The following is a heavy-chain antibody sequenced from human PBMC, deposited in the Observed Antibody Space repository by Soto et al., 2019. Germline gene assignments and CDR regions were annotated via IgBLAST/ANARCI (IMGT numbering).Heavy chain of an antibody. D-gene: IGHD6-6*01. CDR3: ARAPNHYSRSSGWFDP. Sequence: VASVKVSCKASGYTFTGYYMHWVRQAPGQGLEWMGWINPNSGGTNYAQKFQGRVTMTRDTSISTAYMELSRLRSDDTAVYYCARAPNHYSRSSGWFDPWGQGPLVPVYS. V-gene: IGHV1-2*02. J-gene: IGHJ5*02. CDR1: GYTFTGYY. CDR2: INPNSGGT.